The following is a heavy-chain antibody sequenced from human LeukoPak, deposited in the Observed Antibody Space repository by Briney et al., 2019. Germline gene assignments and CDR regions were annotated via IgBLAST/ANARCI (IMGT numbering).Heavy chain of an antibody. CDR1: GFTLSSSE. V-gene: IGHV3-48*03. CDR2: ISDSGKTK. Sequence: PGGSLRLSCVVSGFTLSSSEMNWVRQARGKGLEGVSYISDSGKTKYNADSVKGRFTISRDNAKTSLYLQMNSLRAEDTAVYYCARGAEGIDYYDSSGYYLPRPFDYWGQGTLVTVSS. D-gene: IGHD3-22*01. J-gene: IGHJ4*02. CDR3: ARGAEGIDYYDSSGYYLPRPFDY.